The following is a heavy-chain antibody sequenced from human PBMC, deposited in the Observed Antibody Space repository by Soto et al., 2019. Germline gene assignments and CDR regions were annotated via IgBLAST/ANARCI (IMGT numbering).Heavy chain of an antibody. V-gene: IGHV1-18*01. CDR3: ARMSDYDPSDY. CDR2: IRNYNGYT. CDR1: GYTFSSYG. Sequence: HVQLVQSGAEVKKPGASVKVSCKASGYTFSSYGFNWVRQAPGQGLEWMGWIRNYNGYTYYAQKFQGRVDMASDKSTSTAYLELRSLRSDEPAIYYCARMSDYDPSDYCGQGTLVTVSS. D-gene: IGHD5-12*01. J-gene: IGHJ4*02.